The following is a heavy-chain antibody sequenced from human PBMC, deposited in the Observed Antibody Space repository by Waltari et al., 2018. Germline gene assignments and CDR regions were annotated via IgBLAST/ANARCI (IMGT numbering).Heavy chain of an antibody. Sequence: EVQLLDSGGALVQPGGPLRLSCAASGFTFASFGMSWVRQAPGKGLEWVSGVRGSGQTTYYADSGKGRFTISRDNAKNIVYLQMSSLRAEDTAAYFCVREGYSYDTGYYSGGYFDYWGQGTLVTVSS. CDR2: VRGSGQTT. V-gene: IGHV3-23*01. D-gene: IGHD3-22*01. J-gene: IGHJ4*02. CDR3: VREGYSYDTGYYSGGYFDY. CDR1: GFTFASFG.